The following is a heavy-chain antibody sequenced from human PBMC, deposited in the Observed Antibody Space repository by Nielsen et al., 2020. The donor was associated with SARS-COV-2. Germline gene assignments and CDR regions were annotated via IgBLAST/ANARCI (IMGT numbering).Heavy chain of an antibody. D-gene: IGHD1-26*01. CDR2: INHSGST. CDR3: ARHSEWELLIDY. V-gene: IGHV4-34*01. J-gene: IGHJ4*02. CDR1: GGSFSGYY. Sequence: SETLSLTCAVYGGSFSGYYWSWIRQPPGKGLEWIGEINHSGSTNYNPSLKSRVTISVDTSKNQFSLKLSSVTAAGTAVYYCARHSEWELLIDYWGQGTLVTVSS.